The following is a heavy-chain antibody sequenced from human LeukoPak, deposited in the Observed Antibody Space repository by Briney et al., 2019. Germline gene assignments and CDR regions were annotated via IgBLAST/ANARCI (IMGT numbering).Heavy chain of an antibody. D-gene: IGHD6-19*01. CDR1: GFTFSSYG. CDR2: ISGSGGNT. V-gene: IGHV3-23*01. J-gene: IGHJ4*02. Sequence: GGSLRLSCAASGFTFSSYGMSWVRQAPGKGLERVPGISGSGGNTYYADSVKGRFIISRDNVKNTVYQQMSSLRAEDTAVYYCVKDLSSRRLGDYWGQGTLVTVSS. CDR3: VKDLSSRRLGDY.